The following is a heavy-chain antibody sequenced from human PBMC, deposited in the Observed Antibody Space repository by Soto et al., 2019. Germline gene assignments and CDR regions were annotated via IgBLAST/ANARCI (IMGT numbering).Heavy chain of an antibody. CDR1: GGSVSSGSYY. CDR2: IYYSGST. V-gene: IGHV4-61*01. J-gene: IGHJ2*01. Sequence: QVQLQESGPGLVKPSETLSLTCTVSGGSVSSGSYYWSWIRQPPGKGLEWLGYIYYSGSTNYNPSLKRRVTISVDTSNNQFSLKLSSVTAADTAVYYCARDQVGLRSRSSGGYYRYFDLWGRGTLVTVSS. CDR3: ARDQVGLRSRSSGGYYRYFDL. D-gene: IGHD6-19*01.